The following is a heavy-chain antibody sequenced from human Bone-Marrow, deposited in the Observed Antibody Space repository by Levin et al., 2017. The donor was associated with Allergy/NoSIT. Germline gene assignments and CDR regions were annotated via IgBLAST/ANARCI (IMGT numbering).Heavy chain of an antibody. CDR2: INHSGST. CDR1: GGSFSGYY. Sequence: SETLSLTCAVYGGSFSGYYWSWIRQPPGKGLEWIGEINHSGSTNYNPSLKSRVTISVDTSKNQFSLKLSSVTAADTAVYYCARVAWNYFLGYWGQGTLVTVSS. D-gene: IGHD1-7*01. V-gene: IGHV4-34*01. CDR3: ARVAWNYFLGY. J-gene: IGHJ4*02.